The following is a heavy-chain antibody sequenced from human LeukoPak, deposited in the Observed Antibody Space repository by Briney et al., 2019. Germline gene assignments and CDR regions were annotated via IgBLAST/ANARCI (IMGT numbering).Heavy chain of an antibody. J-gene: IGHJ4*02. D-gene: IGHD3-3*01. Sequence: GGSLRLSCAASGFTFSDYYMSWLRQAPGKGLEWVSYISTSGNSINYADSVKGRFTISRDNAKNSLYLQMNSLRAEDTAVYYCARDGRGITIFGVAPDYWGQGTLVTVSS. V-gene: IGHV3-11*01. CDR2: ISTSGNSI. CDR3: ARDGRGITIFGVAPDY. CDR1: GFTFSDYY.